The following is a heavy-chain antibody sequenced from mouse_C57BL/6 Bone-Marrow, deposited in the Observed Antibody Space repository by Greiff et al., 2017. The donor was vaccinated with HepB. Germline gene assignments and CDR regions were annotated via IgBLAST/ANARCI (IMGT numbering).Heavy chain of an antibody. CDR3: ARVTTGVPHAMDY. CDR2: ISPGSGST. Sequence: QVQLQQPGAELVKPGASVKMSCKASGYTFTSYWITWVKQRPGQGLEWIGDISPGSGSTNYNEKSKSKATLTVDTSSSTAYMQLSSLTSEDSAVYYCARVTTGVPHAMDYWGQGTSVTVSS. D-gene: IGHD1-1*01. CDR1: GYTFTSYW. J-gene: IGHJ4*01. V-gene: IGHV1-55*01.